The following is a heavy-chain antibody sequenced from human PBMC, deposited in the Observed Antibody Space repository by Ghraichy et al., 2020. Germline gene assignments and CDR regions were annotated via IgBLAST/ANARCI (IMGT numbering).Heavy chain of an antibody. CDR1: GASIRGYY. V-gene: IGHV4-59*01. J-gene: IGHJ5*02. Sequence: SETLSLTCTVSGASIRGYYWSWIQQPPVKGLEWIGYVFHSGSTNYNPSLKSRVTMSLDTSKNQFSLKLSSVTAADTAVYYCARDMIYYYDGSGPRPSGFDPWGQGTLVTVSS. CDR2: VFHSGST. CDR3: ARDMIYYYDGSGPRPSGFDP. D-gene: IGHD3-22*01.